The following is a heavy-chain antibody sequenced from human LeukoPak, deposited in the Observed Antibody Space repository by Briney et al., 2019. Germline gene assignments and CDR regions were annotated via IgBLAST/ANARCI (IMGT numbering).Heavy chain of an antibody. CDR2: IDHSGST. V-gene: IGHV4-34*01. CDR3: ARGRSGSYYNPFDY. CDR1: GGSFSGYY. Sequence: TLSPTCAVYGGSFSGYYWSWIRQPPGKGLEWIGEIDHSGSTDYNPSLKSRVTLSVDTSKNQFSLKLSSVTAADTAVYYCARGRSGSYYNPFDYWGQGTLVTVSS. J-gene: IGHJ4*02. D-gene: IGHD3-10*01.